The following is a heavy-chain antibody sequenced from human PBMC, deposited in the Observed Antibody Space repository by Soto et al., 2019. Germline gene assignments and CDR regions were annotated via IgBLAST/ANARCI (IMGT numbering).Heavy chain of an antibody. J-gene: IGHJ6*02. V-gene: IGHV6-1*01. D-gene: IGHD3-16*01. CDR1: GDSVSSSSVA. CDR2: TYYRSRWYS. CDR3: ARSEEDYDYYYYGLDV. Sequence: SQTLSLTCVISGDSVSSSSVAWNWVRQSPSRGLEWLGRTYYRSRWYSDFAVSVRGRIVINADTSKNQFSLQLNSVTPEDTAVYFCARSEEDYDYYYYGLDVWGQGNTVTVSS.